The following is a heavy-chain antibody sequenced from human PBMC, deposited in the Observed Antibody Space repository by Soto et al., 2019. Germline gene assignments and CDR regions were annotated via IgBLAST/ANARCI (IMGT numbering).Heavy chain of an antibody. V-gene: IGHV1-69*12. CDR3: VRVVAIPGSPDN. Sequence: QVQLVQSGAEVRQPASSVKVSCKTSGGTFSSYAISWVRQAPGQGLEWMGGIVPIVDTSTYAQKFQGRVTLTADESTSTVYMELSSLRSDDTAVYYCVRVVAIPGSPDNWGQGTMVTVSS. CDR2: IVPIVDTS. D-gene: IGHD2-15*01. J-gene: IGHJ4*02. CDR1: GGTFSSYA.